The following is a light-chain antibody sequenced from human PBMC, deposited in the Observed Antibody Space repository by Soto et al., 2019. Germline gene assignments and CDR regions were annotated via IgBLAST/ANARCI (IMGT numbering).Light chain of an antibody. V-gene: IGKV4-1*01. Sequence: DIVMTQSLDSLAVSLGERATINCKSSQSVLSTSNNRNYLAWHQQKPGQPPKLLISWASTRESGVPDRFSGSGSGTDFTLTISSLQAEDVAVYYCLQYHSGPLTFGGGTKVE. CDR2: WAS. J-gene: IGKJ4*01. CDR1: QSVLSTSNNRNY. CDR3: LQYHSGPLT.